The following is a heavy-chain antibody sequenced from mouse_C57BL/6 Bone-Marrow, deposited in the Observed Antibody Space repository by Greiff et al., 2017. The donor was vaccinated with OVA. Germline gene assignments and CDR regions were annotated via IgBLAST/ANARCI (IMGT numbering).Heavy chain of an antibody. CDR3: ARSRITTVVYWYFDV. CDR2: IYPRSGNT. Sequence: VQLQQSGAELARPGASVKLSCKASGYTFTSYGISWVKQRTGQGLEWIGEIYPRSGNTYYNEKFKGKATLTADKSSSTAYMELRSLTSEDSAVYFCARSRITTVVYWYFDVWGTGTTVTVSS. D-gene: IGHD1-1*01. J-gene: IGHJ1*03. V-gene: IGHV1-81*01. CDR1: GYTFTSYG.